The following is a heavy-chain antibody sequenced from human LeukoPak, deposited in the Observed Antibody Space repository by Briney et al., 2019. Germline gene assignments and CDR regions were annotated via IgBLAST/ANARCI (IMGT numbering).Heavy chain of an antibody. CDR1: GFTFRSYG. V-gene: IGHV3-30*02. CDR2: ISDDGRDK. CDR3: AKDKDYGWDY. Sequence: PGGSLRLSCAASGFTFRSYGIHWVRPAPGKGLEWVTYISDDGRDKWYADSVKGRLTISRDNSKNTLSLQMNSLRPEDTAVYYCAKDKDYGWDYWGQGTLVTVSS. J-gene: IGHJ4*02. D-gene: IGHD4/OR15-4a*01.